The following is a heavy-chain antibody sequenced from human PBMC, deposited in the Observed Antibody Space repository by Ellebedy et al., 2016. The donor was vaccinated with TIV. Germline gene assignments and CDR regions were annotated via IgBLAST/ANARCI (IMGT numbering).Heavy chain of an antibody. CDR1: GFIFSDYS. J-gene: IGHJ5*02. CDR2: ISYDGSQE. Sequence: PGGSLRLSCTASGFIFSDYSMHWVRQAQGKGPEWVAVISYDGSQEYYADSGRGRFTVSRDNSKNTLSLQMHNLGIEDTALYYCARVHGLGQWKIQAWDPWGPGTLVTVSA. D-gene: IGHD5-18*01. CDR3: ARVHGLGQWKIQAWDP. V-gene: IGHV3-30*04.